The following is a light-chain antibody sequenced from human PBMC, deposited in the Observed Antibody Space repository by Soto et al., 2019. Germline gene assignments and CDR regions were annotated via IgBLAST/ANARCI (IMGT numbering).Light chain of an antibody. Sequence: DIQMTQSPSTLSSSIGDRVTIACRASQGISNWLAWYQQKPGKAPKLLIFHASSLEGGVPSRFSGSGSGTEFTLTISSLQYDDFATYYCQQYNTYPTFGQGTRVEIK. J-gene: IGKJ1*01. CDR1: QGISNW. CDR3: QQYNTYPT. V-gene: IGKV1-5*01. CDR2: HAS.